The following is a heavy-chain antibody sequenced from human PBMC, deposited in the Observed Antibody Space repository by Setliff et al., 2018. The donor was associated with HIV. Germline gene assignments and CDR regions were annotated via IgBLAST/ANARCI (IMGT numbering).Heavy chain of an antibody. CDR1: GFTFSSYS. Sequence: LRLSCAASGFTFSSYSMNWVRQAPGKGLEWVSYISSSSSTIYYADSVKGRFTISRDNAKNSLHLQMNSLRAEDTAVYYCAREWESRAADYWGQGTLVTVSS. CDR2: ISSSSSTI. CDR3: AREWESRAADY. V-gene: IGHV3-48*01. D-gene: IGHD1-26*01. J-gene: IGHJ4*02.